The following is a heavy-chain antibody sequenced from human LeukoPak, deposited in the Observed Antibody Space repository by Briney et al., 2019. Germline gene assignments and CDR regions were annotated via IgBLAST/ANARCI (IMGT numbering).Heavy chain of an antibody. CDR3: AKGGLQTRNWYFAL. D-gene: IGHD5-18*01. V-gene: IGHV3-13*01. CDR1: GFTFSSYD. J-gene: IGHJ2*01. CDR2: IGTAGDT. Sequence: GGSLRLSCAASGFTFSSYDMHWVRQATGKGLEWVSAIGTAGDTYYPGSVKGRFTISRDNSKNTLYLEMNSLRTEDTAVYYCAKGGLQTRNWYFALWGRGTLVTVSS.